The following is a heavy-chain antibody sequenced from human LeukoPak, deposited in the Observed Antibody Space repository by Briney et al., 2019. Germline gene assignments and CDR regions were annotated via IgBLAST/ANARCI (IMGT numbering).Heavy chain of an antibody. J-gene: IGHJ5*02. CDR2: ISGSGGST. D-gene: IGHD1-26*01. CDR1: GFTFSSYA. Sequence: GGSLRLSCAASGFTFSSYAMSCVRQAPGKGLEWASAISGSGGSTYYADSVKGRFTISRDNSKNTLYLQMNSLRAEDTAVYYCAKRTTPNSGSYYNWFDPWGQGTLVTVSS. CDR3: AKRTTPNSGSYYNWFDP. V-gene: IGHV3-23*01.